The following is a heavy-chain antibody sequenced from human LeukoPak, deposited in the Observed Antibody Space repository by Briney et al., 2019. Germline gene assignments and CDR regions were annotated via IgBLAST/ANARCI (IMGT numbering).Heavy chain of an antibody. CDR3: AKMGEWEPTH. J-gene: IGHJ4*02. CDR1: GFTFSSYA. CDR2: INGGGGRT. D-gene: IGHD1-26*01. V-gene: IGHV3-23*01. Sequence: GGSLRLSCAASGFTFSSYAMSWVRQAPGKGLEWVSGINGGGGRTYYADSVKGRFTISRDNSKNTLYLQMNGLRAEDTAVYYCAKMGEWEPTHWGQGTLVTVSS.